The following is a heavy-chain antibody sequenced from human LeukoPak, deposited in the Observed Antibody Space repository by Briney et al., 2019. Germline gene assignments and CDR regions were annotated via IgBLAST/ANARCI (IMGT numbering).Heavy chain of an antibody. V-gene: IGHV4-34*01. CDR2: INHSGST. Sequence: SETLSLTCTVSGGSITSGGYYWSWIRQPPGKGLEWIGEINHSGSTNYNPSLKSRVTISVDTSKNQFSLKLSSVTAADTAVYYCASRIAVAGTRAVGYFDYWGQGALVTVSS. CDR3: ASRIAVAGTRAVGYFDY. J-gene: IGHJ4*02. D-gene: IGHD6-19*01. CDR1: GGSITSGGYY.